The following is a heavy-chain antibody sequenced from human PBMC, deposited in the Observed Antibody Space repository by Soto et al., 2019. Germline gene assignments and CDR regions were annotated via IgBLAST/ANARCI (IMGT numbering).Heavy chain of an antibody. J-gene: IGHJ4*02. CDR2: IDSRSSSDYI. D-gene: IGHD7-27*01. CDR3: AKDGVWGFLDH. CDR1: GFPFSSYT. V-gene: IGHV3-21*01. Sequence: EVQLVESGGGLVKPEGSLRLSCGASGFPFSSYTMNWVRQAPGKRLEWVSSIDSRSSSDYIFYADSVKGRFTISRDNAKNSMYLQMNILRAEDTAVYYCAKDGVWGFLDHWGRGTLVTVSS.